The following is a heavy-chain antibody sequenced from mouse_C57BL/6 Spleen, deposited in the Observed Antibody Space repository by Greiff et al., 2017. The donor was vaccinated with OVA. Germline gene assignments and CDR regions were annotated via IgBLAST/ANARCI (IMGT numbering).Heavy chain of an antibody. CDR2: ILPGSGST. CDR3: ARRDYCYAMDY. D-gene: IGHD2-13*01. Sequence: QVQLKESGAELMQPGASVKLSCKATGYTFTGYWIEWVKQRPGHGLEWIGEILPGSGSTTYNEKFKGKATFTADTSSNTAYMQLSSLTTEDSALYYCARRDYCYAMDYWGQGTAVTVSS. J-gene: IGHJ4*01. V-gene: IGHV1-9*01. CDR1: GYTFTGYW.